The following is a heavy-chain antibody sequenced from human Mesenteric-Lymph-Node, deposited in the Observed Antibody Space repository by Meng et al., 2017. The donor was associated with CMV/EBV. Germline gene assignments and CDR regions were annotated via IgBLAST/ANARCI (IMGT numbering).Heavy chain of an antibody. CDR2: IYYSGNS. J-gene: IGHJ3*02. D-gene: IGHD4-11*01. CDR3: ARVLTTFDAFDI. CDR1: GDSMSSGGYF. Sequence: SETLSLTCTVSGDSMSSGGYFWSWIRQHPGKGLEWIDYIYYSGNSYYNPSLKSRVTLSVDTSKNQFSLKLSSVTAADTAVYYCARVLTTFDAFDIWGQGTMVTVSS. V-gene: IGHV4-31*03.